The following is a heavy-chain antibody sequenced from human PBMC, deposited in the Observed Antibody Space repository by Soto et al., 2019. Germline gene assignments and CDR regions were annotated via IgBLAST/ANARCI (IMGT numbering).Heavy chain of an antibody. J-gene: IGHJ1*01. CDR3: ARGEGIAPDGY. CDR2: ISVSNGNP. CDR1: GYTFTSYG. V-gene: IGHV1-18*01. Sequence: QIQLVQSGAEVKKPGASVKVSCEASGYTFTSYGITWVRQAPGQGLEWMGWISVSNGNPSYARKLQGRVTMTTDTSTSTAYMELRSLRSDDTAVYYCARGEGIAPDGYWGQGTLVTVSS. D-gene: IGHD6-13*01.